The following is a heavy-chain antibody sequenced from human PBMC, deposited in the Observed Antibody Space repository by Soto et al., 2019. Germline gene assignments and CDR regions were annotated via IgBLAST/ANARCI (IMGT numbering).Heavy chain of an antibody. CDR3: ARDTYYYDRSGYYYFDY. Sequence: SEPLSLTCAVYGGSSSGDYWSWLRQPPGKGLEWIGEMNHSGSTNYNPSLKSRVTISVDTSKNQFSLKLSSVTAADTAVYYCARDTYYYDRSGYYYFDYGGQGTRVTVSS. V-gene: IGHV4-34*01. CDR2: MNHSGST. CDR1: GGSSSGDY. J-gene: IGHJ4*02. D-gene: IGHD3-22*01.